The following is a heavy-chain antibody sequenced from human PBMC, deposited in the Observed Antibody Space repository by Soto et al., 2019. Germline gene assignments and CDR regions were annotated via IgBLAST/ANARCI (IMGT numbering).Heavy chain of an antibody. CDR1: GGSISSYY. V-gene: IGHV4-59*01. CDR3: ARYRYGDYGDYYYYYMDV. Sequence: SETLSLTCTVSGGSISSYYWSWIRQPPGKGLEWIGYIYYSGSTNYNPSLKSRVTISVDTSKNQFSLKLSSLSAADTAVYYFARYRYGDYGDYYYYYMDVWGKGTTVTVSS. CDR2: IYYSGST. D-gene: IGHD4-17*01. J-gene: IGHJ6*03.